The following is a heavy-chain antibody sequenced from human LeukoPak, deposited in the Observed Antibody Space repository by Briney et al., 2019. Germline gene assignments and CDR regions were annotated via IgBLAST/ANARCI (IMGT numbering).Heavy chain of an antibody. CDR2: MNPNSDNT. CDR3: ARGELSIATNWFDP. D-gene: IGHD6-6*01. Sequence: ASVKVSCKASGYTFTSYDINWVRQATGQGLEWMGWMNPNSDNTGYARKFQGRVTITRNTSISTAYMELSSLRSDDTAVYYCARGELSIATNWFDPWGQGTLVTVSS. CDR1: GYTFTSYD. V-gene: IGHV1-8*01. J-gene: IGHJ5*02.